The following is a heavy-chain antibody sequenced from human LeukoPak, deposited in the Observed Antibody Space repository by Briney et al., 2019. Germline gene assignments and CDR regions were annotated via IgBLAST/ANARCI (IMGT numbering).Heavy chain of an antibody. CDR3: AKALNDYGEGSDY. J-gene: IGHJ4*02. V-gene: IGHV4-39*07. D-gene: IGHD4-17*01. CDR2: IYYSGNT. CDR1: GDSISSSNSY. Sequence: SETLSLTCTVSGDSISSSNSYWGWIRQPPGKGLEWIGSIYYSGNTYYNASLKSRVTISVDTSKNQFSLKLSSVTAADTAVYYCAKALNDYGEGSDYWGQGTLVTVSS.